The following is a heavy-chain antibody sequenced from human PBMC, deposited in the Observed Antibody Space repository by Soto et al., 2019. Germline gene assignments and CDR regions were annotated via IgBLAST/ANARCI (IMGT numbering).Heavy chain of an antibody. Sequence: SVKVSCKASGGTFSDFTINWVRQAPGQRLEWMGGIIPIFDTANYAENFQGGVTITADESTSTSFMEVSSLRSEDTAVYYCARNGTLTGYSYGMDVWGQGTMVTVS. J-gene: IGHJ6*02. D-gene: IGHD1-1*01. CDR1: GGTFSDFT. CDR3: ARNGTLTGYSYGMDV. CDR2: IIPIFDTA. V-gene: IGHV1-69*13.